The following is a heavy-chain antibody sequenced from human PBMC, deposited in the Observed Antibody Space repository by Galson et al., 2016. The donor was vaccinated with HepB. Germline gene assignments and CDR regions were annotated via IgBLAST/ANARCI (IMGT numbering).Heavy chain of an antibody. CDR3: ARTRSSYDKNNWFDP. CDR2: IYYSGST. CDR1: GGSISSGGYY. J-gene: IGHJ5*02. D-gene: IGHD3-9*01. V-gene: IGHV4-31*03. Sequence: TLSLTCTVSGGSISSGGYYWSWIRQHPGKGLEWIGYIYYSGSTDYNPSLKSRVTISVDTSKNLFSLNLGSVTAADTAVYYCARTRSSYDKNNWFDPWGQGTLVIVSS.